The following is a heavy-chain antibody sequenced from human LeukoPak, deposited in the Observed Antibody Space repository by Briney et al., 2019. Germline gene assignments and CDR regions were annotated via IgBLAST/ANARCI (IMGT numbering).Heavy chain of an antibody. CDR3: ARSEGDYSFDY. D-gene: IGHD4-17*01. J-gene: IGHJ4*02. CDR2: IYYTGST. CDR1: GDSISSSGYY. V-gene: IGHV4-39*07. Sequence: SETLSLTCTVSGDSISSSGYYWGWIRQPPGKGLEWIGSIYYTGSTYYNPSLRSRLTISVDTSKNQFSLKLSSVTAADTAVYYCARSEGDYSFDYWGQGTLVTVSS.